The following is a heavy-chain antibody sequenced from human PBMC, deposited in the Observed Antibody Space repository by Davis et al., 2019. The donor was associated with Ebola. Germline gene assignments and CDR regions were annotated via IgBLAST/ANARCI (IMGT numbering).Heavy chain of an antibody. J-gene: IGHJ4*02. Sequence: VKVSCKASGYTFTSYGISWVRQAPGQGLEWMGWISAYNGNTNYAQKLQGRVTMTRDTSTSTVYMELSSLRSEDTAVYYCARDSSINWNYLTDYWGQGTLVTVSS. V-gene: IGHV1-18*01. CDR1: GYTFTSYG. D-gene: IGHD1-7*01. CDR2: ISAYNGNT. CDR3: ARDSSINWNYLTDY.